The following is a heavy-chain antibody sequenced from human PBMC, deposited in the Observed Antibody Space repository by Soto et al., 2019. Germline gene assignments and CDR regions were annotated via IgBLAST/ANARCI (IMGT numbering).Heavy chain of an antibody. V-gene: IGHV4-38-2*01. CDR3: ARNSSGWSFDS. CDR1: GDSINTNYY. D-gene: IGHD6-19*01. J-gene: IGHJ4*02. CDR2: IYNTVST. Sequence: PSETLSLTCAVSGDSINTNYYWGWIRKPPGKGLEWIASIYNTVSTHYNPSLRSRVTISIDTSKNQFSLQLSSVTAADTAVYYCARNSSGWSFDSWGQGTRVTVSS.